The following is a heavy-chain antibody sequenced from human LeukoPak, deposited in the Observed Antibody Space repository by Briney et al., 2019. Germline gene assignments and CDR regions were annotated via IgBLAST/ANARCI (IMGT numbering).Heavy chain of an antibody. J-gene: IGHJ4*02. Sequence: ASVKVSCKASGYTFTSYGISWVRQAPGQGLEWMGWISAYNGNTNYAQKLQGRVTMTRNTSISTAYMELSSLRSEDTAVYYCARGMGWFGESWGQGTLVTVSS. CDR2: ISAYNGNT. D-gene: IGHD3-10*01. CDR3: ARGMGWFGES. CDR1: GYTFTSYG. V-gene: IGHV1-18*01.